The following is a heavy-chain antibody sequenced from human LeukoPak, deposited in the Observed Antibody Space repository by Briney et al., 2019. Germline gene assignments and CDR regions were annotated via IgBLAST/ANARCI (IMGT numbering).Heavy chain of an antibody. CDR1: GGSISSHY. CDR3: ARVTYYYDSSGPGYDAFDI. Sequence: SETLSLTCTVSGGSISSHYWSWIRQPPGKGLEWIGYIYYSGSTNYNPSLKSRVTISVDTSKNQFSLKLSSVTAADTAVYYCARVTYYYDSSGPGYDAFDIWGQGTMVTVSS. CDR2: IYYSGST. V-gene: IGHV4-59*11. D-gene: IGHD3-22*01. J-gene: IGHJ3*02.